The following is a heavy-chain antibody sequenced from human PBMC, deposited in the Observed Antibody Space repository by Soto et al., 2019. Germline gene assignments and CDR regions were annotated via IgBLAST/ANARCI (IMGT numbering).Heavy chain of an antibody. CDR2: IIPIFGTA. CDR3: ARSGYYGSGSFNWFDP. J-gene: IGHJ5*02. V-gene: IGHV1-69*01. D-gene: IGHD3-10*01. Sequence: QVQLVQSGAEVKKPGSSVKVSCKASGGTFSSYAISWVRQAPGQGLEWMGGIIPIFGTANYAQKFQGRVTINADESTSTAYMELSSLRSEDTAVYYCARSGYYGSGSFNWFDPWGQGTLVTVSS. CDR1: GGTFSSYA.